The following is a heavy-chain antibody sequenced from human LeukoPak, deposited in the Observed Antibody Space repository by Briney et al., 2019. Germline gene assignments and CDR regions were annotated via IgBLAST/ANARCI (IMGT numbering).Heavy chain of an antibody. J-gene: IGHJ4*02. CDR1: GGTFSSYA. CDR3: ARDSIPLLAAIDY. CDR2: IIPIFGTA. V-gene: IGHV1-69*06. D-gene: IGHD5-24*01. Sequence: ASVKVSCKASGGTFSSYAISWVRQAPGQGLEWMGGIIPIFGTANYAQKFQGRVTITADKSTSTAYMELSRLTSDDTAVYYCARDSIPLLAAIDYWGQGTLVTVSS.